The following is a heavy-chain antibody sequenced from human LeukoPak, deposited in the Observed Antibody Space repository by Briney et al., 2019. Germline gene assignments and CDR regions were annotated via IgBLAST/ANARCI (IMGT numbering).Heavy chain of an antibody. CDR1: GGTFSSYA. V-gene: IGHV1-69*04. D-gene: IGHD4-17*01. J-gene: IGHJ4*02. CDR3: ARAATVTSSFDY. Sequence: SVKVSCKASGGTFSSYAISWVQQAPGQGLEWMGRIIPILGIANYAQKFQGRVTITADKSTSTAYMELSSLRSEDTAVYYCARAATVTSSFDYWGQGTLVTVSS. CDR2: IIPILGIA.